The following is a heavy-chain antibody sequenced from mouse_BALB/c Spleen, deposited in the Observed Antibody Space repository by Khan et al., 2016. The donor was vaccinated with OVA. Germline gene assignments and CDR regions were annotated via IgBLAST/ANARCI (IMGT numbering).Heavy chain of an antibody. CDR2: VNPNTDNI. V-gene: IGHV1-26*01. CDR1: GYSFTLYY. CDR3: ARGYDCFAS. J-gene: IGHJ3*01. D-gene: IGHD2-14*01. Sequence: EVQLQQSGPDLVKPGASVKISCKASGYSFTLYYMSWVKQSHGKSLEWIGRVNPNTDNINYNQEFKGKAILNVDKSSNTAYMELRSLTSEDSAGYCCARGYDCFASWGQGTLVTVSA.